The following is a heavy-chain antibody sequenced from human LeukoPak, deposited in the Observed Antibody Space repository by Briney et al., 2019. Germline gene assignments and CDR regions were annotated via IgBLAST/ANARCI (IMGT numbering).Heavy chain of an antibody. V-gene: IGHV1-18*01. CDR3: ARDSRSSAWGDFDY. J-gene: IGHJ4*02. D-gene: IGHD6-19*01. CDR1: GYTFTSYG. CDR2: ISAYNGKT. Sequence: ASVKVSCKASGYTFTSYGISWVGQAPGQGREGRGWISAYNGKTNYAQKLQRRVTMTTDTSPSTAYLELRSLRSDHPAVYYCARDSRSSAWGDFDYWGQGTLVTVSS.